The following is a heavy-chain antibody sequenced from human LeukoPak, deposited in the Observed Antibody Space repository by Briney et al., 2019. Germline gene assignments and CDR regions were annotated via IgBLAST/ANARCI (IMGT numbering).Heavy chain of an antibody. D-gene: IGHD3-16*01. CDR3: AADFYTSYHLGY. Sequence: GGSLRLSCAVSGFTVTVNYMSWVRQAPGKGLEWVSIIYRSGSISYADSVKGRFIISRDSSTNTLSLQMTSLRAEDTAVYYCAADFYTSYHLGYWGQGTLVTVSS. CDR2: IYRSGSI. CDR1: GFTVTVNY. V-gene: IGHV3-66*01. J-gene: IGHJ4*02.